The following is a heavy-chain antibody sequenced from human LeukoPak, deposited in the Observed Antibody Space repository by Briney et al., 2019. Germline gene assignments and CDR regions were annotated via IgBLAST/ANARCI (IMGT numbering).Heavy chain of an antibody. D-gene: IGHD3-10*01. CDR3: AKPQVLWFGELPHD. Sequence: GGSLRLSCAASGFTFSSYAMSWVRQAPGKGLEWVSAVSGSGDSTYYADSVKGRFTISRDNSKNTLYLQMNSLRAEDTAVYYCAKPQVLWFGELPHDWGQGTLVTVSS. CDR2: VSGSGDST. J-gene: IGHJ4*02. V-gene: IGHV3-23*01. CDR1: GFTFSSYA.